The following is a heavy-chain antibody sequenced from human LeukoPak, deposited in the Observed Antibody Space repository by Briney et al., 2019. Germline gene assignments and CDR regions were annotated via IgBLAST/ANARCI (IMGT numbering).Heavy chain of an antibody. CDR1: GFTFSSYA. D-gene: IGHD4-17*01. CDR3: ARDLLNKDYGDFPNWFDP. J-gene: IGHJ5*02. V-gene: IGHV3-30*04. CDR2: ISYDGSNK. Sequence: GGSLRLSCAASGFTFSSYAMHWVRQAPGKGLERVAVISYDGSNKYYADSVKGRFTISRDNSKNTLYLQMNSLRAEDTAVYYCARDLLNKDYGDFPNWFDPWGQGTLVTVSS.